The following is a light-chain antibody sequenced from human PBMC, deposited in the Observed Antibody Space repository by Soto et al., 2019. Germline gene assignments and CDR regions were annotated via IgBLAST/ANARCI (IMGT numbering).Light chain of an antibody. J-gene: IGKJ5*01. V-gene: IGKV3-20*01. CDR3: QQYGSSPIT. Sequence: EIVLTQSPGTLSLSPGERATLSCRASQSITSSNLAWYQQKRGQAPRLLIYGSSSRATGTPDRFSGSGSGTDVTLTISRLEPQDLAVYYCQQYGSSPITFGQGTRLEI. CDR2: GSS. CDR1: QSITSSN.